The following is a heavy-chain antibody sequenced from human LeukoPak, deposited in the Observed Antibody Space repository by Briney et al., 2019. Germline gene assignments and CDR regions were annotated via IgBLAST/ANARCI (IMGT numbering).Heavy chain of an antibody. CDR1: GYTFTSYA. J-gene: IGHJ6*02. CDR2: INAGNGNT. V-gene: IGHV1-3*01. CDR3: ARVLIAAAGTYYYYGMDV. Sequence: ASVKVSCKASGYTFTSYAMHWVRQAPGQRLEWMGWINAGNGNTKYSQKFQGRVAITRDTSASTAYMELSSLRSEDTAVYYCARVLIAAAGTYYYYGMDVWGQGTTVTVSS. D-gene: IGHD6-13*01.